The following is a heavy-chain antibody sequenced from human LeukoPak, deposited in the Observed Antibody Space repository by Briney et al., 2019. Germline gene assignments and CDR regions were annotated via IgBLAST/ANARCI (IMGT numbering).Heavy chain of an antibody. V-gene: IGHV4-39*01. CDR2: IYYSGST. J-gene: IGHJ6*03. CDR3: ARLLSSSGWYYYYYYMDV. CDR1: GGSISSSSYY. Sequence: SETLSLTCTVSGGSISSSSYYWGWIRQPPGKGLEWIGSIYYSGSTYYNPSLKSRFTISVDTSKNQFSLKLSSVTAADTAVYYCARLLSSSGWYYYYYYMDVWGKGTTVTISS. D-gene: IGHD6-19*01.